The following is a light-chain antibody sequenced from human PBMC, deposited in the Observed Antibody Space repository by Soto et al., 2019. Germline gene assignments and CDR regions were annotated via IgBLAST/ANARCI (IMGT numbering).Light chain of an antibody. CDR2: GAS. Sequence: ENVLTQSPGTLSLSPGEGATLSCRASQSVRNNYLAWYQQKPGQAPSLLIYGASARATGIPERFSGSVSGTDFTLTISGLEPEDFAVYYGQQYGYSPRLTFGGGTRVEIK. CDR1: QSVRNNY. CDR3: QQYGYSPRLT. V-gene: IGKV3-20*01. J-gene: IGKJ4*01.